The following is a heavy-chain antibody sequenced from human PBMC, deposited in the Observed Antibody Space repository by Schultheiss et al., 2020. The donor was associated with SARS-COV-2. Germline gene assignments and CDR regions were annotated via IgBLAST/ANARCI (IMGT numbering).Heavy chain of an antibody. J-gene: IGHJ6*02. CDR2: IYHSGST. D-gene: IGHD3-16*01. CDR1: GYSISSGYY. V-gene: IGHV4-38-2*02. Sequence: GSLRLSCAVSGYSISSGYYWGWIRQPPGKGLEWIGSIYHSGSTNYNPSLESRVTISVDTSKNQFSLKLSSVTAADTAVYYCARDWGRPTNQIMAPNYYYYYGMDVWGQGTTVTVSS. CDR3: ARDWGRPTNQIMAPNYYYYYGMDV.